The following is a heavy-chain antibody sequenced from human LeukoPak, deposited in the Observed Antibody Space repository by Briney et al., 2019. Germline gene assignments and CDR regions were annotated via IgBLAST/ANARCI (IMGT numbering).Heavy chain of an antibody. CDR3: AKGLISSATYFSYFDY. J-gene: IGHJ4*02. Sequence: GGSLRLSCAASGFTFSSYGMSWVRQAPGKGLEWVSAISAGGDLTNYADSVKGRFTISRDSSKNMLYVQMNSPRAEDTAVYYCAKGLISSATYFSYFDYWGQGTLVTVSS. CDR1: GFTFSSYG. CDR2: ISAGGDLT. V-gene: IGHV3-23*01. D-gene: IGHD1-26*01.